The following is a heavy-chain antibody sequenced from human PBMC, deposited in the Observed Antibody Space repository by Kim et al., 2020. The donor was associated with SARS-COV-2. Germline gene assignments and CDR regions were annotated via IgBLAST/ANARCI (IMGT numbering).Heavy chain of an antibody. Sequence: SETLSLTCSVSGDSISSSGYYWGWIRQPPGKGLEWIGSMYYGGNYYYYNPSLKSRVTISEDTSKNQFSLTLTSVTAAETAVYFCAGQAYSSASVWFDPWGLRTLVTVSS. CDR1: GDSISSSGYY. D-gene: IGHD5-18*01. J-gene: IGHJ5*02. CDR3: AGQAYSSASVWFDP. V-gene: IGHV4-39*01. CDR2: MYYGGNYY.